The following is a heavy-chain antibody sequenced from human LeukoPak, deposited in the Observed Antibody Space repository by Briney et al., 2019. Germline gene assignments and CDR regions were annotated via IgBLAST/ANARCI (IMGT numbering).Heavy chain of an antibody. CDR3: AGGYCSNTACLGRPYFDF. Sequence: ASVKVSCKASGGTFSSYAISWVRQAPGQGLEWMGGIIPIFGTANYAQKFQGRVTITADESTSTAYMEVSSLRSEDTAVYYCAGGYCSNTACLGRPYFDFWGQGTLVTVSS. D-gene: IGHD2-2*01. CDR2: IIPIFGTA. CDR1: GGTFSSYA. J-gene: IGHJ4*02. V-gene: IGHV1-69*13.